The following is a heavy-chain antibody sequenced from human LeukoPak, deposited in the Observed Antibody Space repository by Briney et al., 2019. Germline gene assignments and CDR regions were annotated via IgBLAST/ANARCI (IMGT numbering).Heavy chain of an antibody. J-gene: IGHJ4*02. D-gene: IGHD6-6*01. CDR1: GGSFSGYY. V-gene: IGHV4-34*01. CDR3: AREEYSSSSPTDY. CDR2: INHSGST. Sequence: SETLSLTCAVYGGSFSGYYWSWIRPPPGKGLEWIGEINHSGSTNYNPSLKSRVTISVDTSKNQFSLKLSSVTAADTAVYYCAREEYSSSSPTDYWGQGTLVTVSS.